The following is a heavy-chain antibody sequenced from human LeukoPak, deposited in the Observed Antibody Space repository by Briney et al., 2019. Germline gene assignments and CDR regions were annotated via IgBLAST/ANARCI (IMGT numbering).Heavy chain of an antibody. V-gene: IGHV1-3*01. D-gene: IGHD6-19*01. CDR2: INAGNGNT. J-gene: IGHJ4*02. CDR1: GYTFTSYA. Sequence: ASVKVSCKASGYTFTSYAMHWVRQTPGQRLEWMGWINAGNGNTKYSQKFQGRVTITRDTSASTAYMELSSLRSEDTAVYYCARDRGRIFSGGDFDYWGQGTLVTVSS. CDR3: ARDRGRIFSGGDFDY.